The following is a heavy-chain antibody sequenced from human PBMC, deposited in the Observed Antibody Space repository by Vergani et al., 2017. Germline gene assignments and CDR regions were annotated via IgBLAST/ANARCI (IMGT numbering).Heavy chain of an antibody. CDR1: GGTFSSYT. CDR3: ARDMDYGADGSFDI. J-gene: IGHJ3*02. CDR2: IIPILGIA. D-gene: IGHD4-17*01. Sequence: QVQLVQSGAEVKKPGSSVKVSCKASGGTFSSYTISWVRQAPGQGLEWMGRIIPILGIANSAQKFQGRVTITADKSTSTAYMELSSLRSEDTAVYYCARDMDYGADGSFDIWGRGTMVTVSS. V-gene: IGHV1-69*08.